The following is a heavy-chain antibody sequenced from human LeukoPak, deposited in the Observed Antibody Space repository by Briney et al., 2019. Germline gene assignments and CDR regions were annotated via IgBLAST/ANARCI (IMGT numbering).Heavy chain of an antibody. D-gene: IGHD3-22*01. Sequence: ASVKVSCKASGYTFTSYDINWVRQATGQGLEWMGWMNPNSGNTGYAQKFQGRVTMTRNTSISTAYMELSSLRSEDTAVYYCARGPSPYYYDSSGYQPYGMDVWGQGTTVTVFS. J-gene: IGHJ6*02. CDR3: ARGPSPYYYDSSGYQPYGMDV. V-gene: IGHV1-8*01. CDR2: MNPNSGNT. CDR1: GYTFTSYD.